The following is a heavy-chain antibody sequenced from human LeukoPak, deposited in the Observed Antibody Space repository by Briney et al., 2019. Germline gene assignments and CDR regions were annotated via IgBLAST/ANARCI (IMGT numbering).Heavy chain of an antibody. J-gene: IGHJ5*01. Sequence: EASVTVSCKASGYTFTSYGISWVRQAPGQGLEWMGWISAYNGNTNYAQKLQGRVTMTTDTSTSTAYMELRSLRSDDTAVYYCARVAVGATNWFDSWGQGTLVTVSS. V-gene: IGHV1-18*01. D-gene: IGHD1-26*01. CDR2: ISAYNGNT. CDR3: ARVAVGATNWFDS. CDR1: GYTFTSYG.